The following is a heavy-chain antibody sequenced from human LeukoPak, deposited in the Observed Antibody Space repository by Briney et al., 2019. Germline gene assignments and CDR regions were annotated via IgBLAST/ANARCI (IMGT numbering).Heavy chain of an antibody. Sequence: KPSETLSLTCAVYGGSFSGYYWSWIRQPPGKGLEWIGEINHSGSTNYNPSLKSRVTISVDTSKNQFSLKLSSVTAADTAVYYCARGSRLVPDYWGQGTLVTVSS. J-gene: IGHJ4*02. CDR3: ARGSRLVPDY. V-gene: IGHV4-34*01. CDR2: INHSGST. D-gene: IGHD3-9*01. CDR1: GGSFSGYY.